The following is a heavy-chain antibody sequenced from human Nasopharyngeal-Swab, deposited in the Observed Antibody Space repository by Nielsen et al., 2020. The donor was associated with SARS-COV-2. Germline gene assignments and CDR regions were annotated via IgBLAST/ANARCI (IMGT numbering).Heavy chain of an antibody. J-gene: IGHJ4*02. CDR1: GFTFSSYA. D-gene: IGHD1-26*01. V-gene: IGHV3-30*04. CDR3: ARLGGGGGNY. Sequence: GESLKISCAASGFTFSSYAMHWVRQAPGKGLEWVAVISYYGSNKYYADSVKGRFTISRDNSKNTLYLQMNSLRAEDTAVYYCARLGGGGGNYWGQGTLVTVSS. CDR2: ISYYGSNK.